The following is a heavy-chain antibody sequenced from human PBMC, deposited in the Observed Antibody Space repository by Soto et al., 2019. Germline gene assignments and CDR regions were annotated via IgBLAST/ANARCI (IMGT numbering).Heavy chain of an antibody. D-gene: IGHD3-16*01. Sequence: QVQLVESGGGVVQPGRSLRLSCTPSGFIFSSYGMHWVRQAPGKGLEWLAVIRYDGSRKYYADSVKGRFTISRDNSENTLFLQMNSLRDEDTAVYYCARGKQTRGAYDSPFEYWGQGTLVTVSS. CDR2: IRYDGSRK. CDR1: GFIFSSYG. V-gene: IGHV3-33*01. CDR3: ARGKQTRGAYDSPFEY. J-gene: IGHJ4*02.